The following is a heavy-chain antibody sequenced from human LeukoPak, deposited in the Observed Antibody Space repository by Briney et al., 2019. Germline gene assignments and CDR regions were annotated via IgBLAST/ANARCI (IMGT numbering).Heavy chain of an antibody. Sequence: SETLSLTCTVSGGCISSYYWSWIRQPPGKGLEWIGYIYYSGSTNYNPSLKSRVTISVDTSKNQFSLKLSSVTAADTAVYYCARGHDSSGYYYRYWGQGTLVTVSS. CDR2: IYYSGST. J-gene: IGHJ4*02. CDR1: GGCISSYY. V-gene: IGHV4-59*01. CDR3: ARGHDSSGYYYRY. D-gene: IGHD3-22*01.